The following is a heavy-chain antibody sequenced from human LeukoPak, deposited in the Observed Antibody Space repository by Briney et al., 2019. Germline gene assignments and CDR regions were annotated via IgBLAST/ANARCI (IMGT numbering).Heavy chain of an antibody. CDR2: IKQDGSEK. Sequence: PGGSLTLSCAASGFTFSSYWMSWVRQAPGKGLEWVANIKQDGSEKYYVDSVKGRFTISRDNAKNSLYLQMNSLRAEDTAVYYCARALGSGSYYDWFHPWGQGTLVTVSS. V-gene: IGHV3-7*01. D-gene: IGHD3-10*02. CDR3: ARALGSGSYYDWFHP. CDR1: GFTFSSYW. J-gene: IGHJ5*02.